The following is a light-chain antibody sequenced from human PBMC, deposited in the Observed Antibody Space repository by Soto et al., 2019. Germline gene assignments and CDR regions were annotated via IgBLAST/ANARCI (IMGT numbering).Light chain of an antibody. CDR3: QQYNNWPIT. CDR1: QSVSSN. V-gene: IGKV3-15*01. J-gene: IGKJ5*01. CDR2: GAS. Sequence: EIVLTQSPGTLSLPPGARGTLSCRASQSVSSNLAWYQQKPGQAPRLLIYGASTRATGIPARFSGSGSGTEFTLNISSLQSEDFAVYYCQQYNNWPITFGQGTRVEIK.